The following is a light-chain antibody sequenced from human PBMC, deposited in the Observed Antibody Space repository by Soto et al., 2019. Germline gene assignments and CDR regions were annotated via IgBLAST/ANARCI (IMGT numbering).Light chain of an antibody. CDR3: SSYAGSNIWV. J-gene: IGLJ3*02. CDR2: EVS. CDR1: SSDVGGYNY. V-gene: IGLV2-8*01. Sequence: QSALTQPPSASGSLGQSVTISCTGTSSDVGGYNYVSWYQQYPGKAPKLMIYEVSKRPSGVPDRFSGSKSGKTASLTVSGLQAEDEADYYCSSYAGSNIWVFGGGTKLTVL.